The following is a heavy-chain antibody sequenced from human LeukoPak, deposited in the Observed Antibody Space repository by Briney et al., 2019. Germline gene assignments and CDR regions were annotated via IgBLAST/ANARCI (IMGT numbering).Heavy chain of an antibody. CDR3: ARVDTALVTGGYWFDP. CDR2: IYYSGGT. V-gene: IGHV4-59*06. D-gene: IGHD5-18*01. Sequence: PSETLSLTCTVSGGSITSYYWSWIRQHPGKGLEWIGYIYYSGGTYYNPSLKSRVIIPVDTSKNQFSLKLSSVTAADTAVYYCARVDTALVTGGYWFDPWGQGTLVTVSS. J-gene: IGHJ5*02. CDR1: GGSITSYY.